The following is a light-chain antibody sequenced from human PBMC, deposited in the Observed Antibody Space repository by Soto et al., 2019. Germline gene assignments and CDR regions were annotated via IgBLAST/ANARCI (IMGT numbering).Light chain of an antibody. J-gene: IGLJ1*01. CDR3: GSWDSSLSAYV. Sequence: QAALIQTTAVSPAQGQNASTSWCGRSSNMGGDAVSWKKRLPGTARKLLIYDGNRRPSGIPDRFSGSKSGTSATLGITGFQTGDEADYYCGSWDSSLSAYVFGTGTKVTVL. CDR1: SSNMGGDA. CDR2: DGN. V-gene: IGLV1-51*01.